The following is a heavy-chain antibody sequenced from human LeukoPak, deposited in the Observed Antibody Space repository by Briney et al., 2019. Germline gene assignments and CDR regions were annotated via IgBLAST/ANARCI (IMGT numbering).Heavy chain of an antibody. CDR3: AILLRGYSYGYPPFAY. CDR1: GYTFTSYG. CDR2: ISAYNGNT. D-gene: IGHD5-18*01. V-gene: IGHV1-18*01. J-gene: IGHJ4*02. Sequence: ASVKVSCKASGYTFTSYGISWVRQAPGQGLEWMGWISAYNGNTNYAQKLQGRVTMTTDTSTSTAYMEPRSLRSDDTAVYYCAILLRGYSYGYPPFAYWGQGTLVTVSS.